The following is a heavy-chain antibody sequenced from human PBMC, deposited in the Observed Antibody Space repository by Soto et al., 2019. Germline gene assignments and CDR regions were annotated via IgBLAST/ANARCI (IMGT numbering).Heavy chain of an antibody. CDR2: IYTSGST. CDR1: GGSISSYY. CDR3: ARGSPFMITFGGVIADGWFDP. V-gene: IGHV4-4*07. D-gene: IGHD3-16*02. Sequence: QVQLQESGPGLVKPSETLSLTCTVSGGSISSYYWSWIRQPAGKGLEWIGRIYTSGSTNYNPSLKGRVTMSVDTSKNQFSLKLSSVTAADTAVYYCARGSPFMITFGGVIADGWFDPWGQGTLVTVSS. J-gene: IGHJ5*02.